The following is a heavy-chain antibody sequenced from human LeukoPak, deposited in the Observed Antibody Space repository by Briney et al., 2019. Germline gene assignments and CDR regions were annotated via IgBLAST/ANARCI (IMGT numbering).Heavy chain of an antibody. Sequence: SETLSLTCAVYGGSFSGYYWSWIRQPPGKGLEWIGEINHSGSTSYNPSLRSRVTISLYTSKNQFSLKLSSVTAADTAVYYCARSMVREVILSARRANWFDPWGQGTLVTVSS. CDR1: GGSFSGYY. D-gene: IGHD3-10*01. CDR3: ARSMVREVILSARRANWFDP. J-gene: IGHJ5*02. V-gene: IGHV4-34*01. CDR2: INHSGST.